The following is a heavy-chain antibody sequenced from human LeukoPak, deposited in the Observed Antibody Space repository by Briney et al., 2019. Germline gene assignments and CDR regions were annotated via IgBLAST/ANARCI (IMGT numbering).Heavy chain of an antibody. Sequence: GESLKISCKGSGYSFTSYWISWVRQMPGKGLEWMGRIDPSDSYTNYSPSFQGHVTISADKSISTAYLQWSSLKASDTAMYHCARSQTGLQAYSFMDVWGQGTTVTVSS. CDR3: ARSQTGLQAYSFMDV. V-gene: IGHV5-10-1*01. D-gene: IGHD2-15*01. J-gene: IGHJ6*02. CDR1: GYSFTSYW. CDR2: IDPSDSYT.